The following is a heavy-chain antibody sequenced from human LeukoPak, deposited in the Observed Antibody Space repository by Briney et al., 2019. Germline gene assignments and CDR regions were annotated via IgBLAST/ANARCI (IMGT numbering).Heavy chain of an antibody. CDR3: ARHWDTAMDYFYYYGMDV. CDR2: ISGSGTDI. J-gene: IGHJ6*02. Sequence: GGSLRLSCAASGFTFSSYNINWVRQAPGKGLEWVSSISGSGTDIYYVDSVKGRFTISRDNAKDSVYLQMNSLRAEDTAVYYCARHWDTAMDYFYYYGMDVWGQGTTVTVSS. V-gene: IGHV3-21*01. CDR1: GFTFSSYN. D-gene: IGHD5-18*01.